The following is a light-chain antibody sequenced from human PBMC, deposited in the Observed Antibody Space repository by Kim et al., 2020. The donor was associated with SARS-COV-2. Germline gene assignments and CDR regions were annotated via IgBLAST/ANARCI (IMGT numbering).Light chain of an antibody. CDR1: KLGEKY. CDR3: QTWDSITVL. V-gene: IGLV3-1*01. J-gene: IGLJ2*01. CDR2: QDT. Sequence: SYELTQPPSVSVSPGQTASITCSGDKLGEKYACWYQQKPGQSPVLVIYQDTKRPSGIPERFSGSNSGNTATLTISGTQAMDEADYYCQTWDSITVLFGGG.